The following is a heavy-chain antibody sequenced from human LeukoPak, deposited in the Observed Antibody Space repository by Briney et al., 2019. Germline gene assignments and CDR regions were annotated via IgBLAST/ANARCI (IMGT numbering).Heavy chain of an antibody. CDR3: ARADDWLLSPLDY. Sequence: GGSLRLSCAASGFTFSTYPMHWVRQAPGKGLEWVAVISYDGSNKYYADSVKGRFTISRDNSKNTLYLQMNSLRAEDTAVYNCARADDWLLSPLDYWGQGTLVTVSS. CDR1: GFTFSTYP. CDR2: ISYDGSNK. V-gene: IGHV3-30-3*01. D-gene: IGHD3-9*01. J-gene: IGHJ4*02.